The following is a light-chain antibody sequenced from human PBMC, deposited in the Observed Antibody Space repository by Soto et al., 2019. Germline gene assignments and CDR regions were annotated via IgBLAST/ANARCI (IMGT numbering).Light chain of an antibody. J-gene: IGKJ1*01. CDR3: QQYGKLRRT. CDR1: QSVSSSY. CDR2: GAS. V-gene: IGKV3-20*01. Sequence: EIVLTQSPGTLSLSPGERATLSCRASQSVSSSYLAWYQQKPGQAPRLLIFGASRRATGIPDRFSGSGSGTNFTLTISRLEPEDFAVYYCQQYGKLRRTFGRGTKVDIK.